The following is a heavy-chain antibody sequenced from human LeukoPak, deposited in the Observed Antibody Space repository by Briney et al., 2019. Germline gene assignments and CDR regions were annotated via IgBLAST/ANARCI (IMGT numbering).Heavy chain of an antibody. CDR3: ARDSPLLWFGDLYGMDV. D-gene: IGHD3-10*01. Sequence: PGRSLRLSCAASGFTFSSYGMHWVRQAPGKGLEWVAVISYDGSNKYYADSVKGRFTISRDNSKNTLYLQMNSLRAEDTAVYYCARDSPLLWFGDLYGMDVWGQGTTVTVSS. J-gene: IGHJ6*02. V-gene: IGHV3-30*03. CDR1: GFTFSSYG. CDR2: ISYDGSNK.